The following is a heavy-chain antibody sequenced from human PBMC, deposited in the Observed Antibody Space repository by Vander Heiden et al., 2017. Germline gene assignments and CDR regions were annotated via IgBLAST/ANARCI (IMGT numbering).Heavy chain of an antibody. Sequence: EVQLLESGGGLVQPGGSLRLYCAAYGFTFSNYAMSWVRQAPGKGLDWVSIISGGGETTYYADSVKGRFTISRDNSKNTLYLQMNSLTAEDTAVYYCAKDLRDFWSGYYFDYWGQGTLVTVSS. CDR1: GFTFSNYA. CDR3: AKDLRDFWSGYYFDY. V-gene: IGHV3-23*01. D-gene: IGHD3-3*01. CDR2: ISGGGETT. J-gene: IGHJ4*02.